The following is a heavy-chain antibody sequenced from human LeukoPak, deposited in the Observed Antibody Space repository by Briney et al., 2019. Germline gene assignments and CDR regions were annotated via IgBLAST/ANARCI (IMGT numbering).Heavy chain of an antibody. Sequence: GGSLRLSCAASGFTFSSYSMNWVRQAPGKGLEWVSSISTSSTYIYYADSVKGRFTISRDNAKNSLYLQMNSLSAEDTAVYYCAREGSGSYYEDYYYMDVWGKGTTVTVSS. V-gene: IGHV3-21*01. J-gene: IGHJ6*03. CDR1: GFTFSSYS. D-gene: IGHD3-10*01. CDR3: AREGSGSYYEDYYYMDV. CDR2: ISTSSTYI.